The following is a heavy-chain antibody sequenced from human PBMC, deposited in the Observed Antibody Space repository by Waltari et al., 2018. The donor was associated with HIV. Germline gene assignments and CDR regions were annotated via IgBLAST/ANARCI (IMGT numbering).Heavy chain of an antibody. CDR3: AGSVVRLRVYYYYGMDV. V-gene: IGHV3-30*01. D-gene: IGHD5-12*01. CDR2: ISYDGSNK. CDR1: GFTFSSYA. Sequence: QVQLVESGGGVVQPGRSLRLSCAASGFTFSSYAMQWVRQAPGKGLEWVAVISYDGSNKYYADSVKGRFTISRDNSKNTLYLQMNSLRAEDTAVYYCAGSVVRLRVYYYYGMDVWGQGTTVTVSS. J-gene: IGHJ6*02.